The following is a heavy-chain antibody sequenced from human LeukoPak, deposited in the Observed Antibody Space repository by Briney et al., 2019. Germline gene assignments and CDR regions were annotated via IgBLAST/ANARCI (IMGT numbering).Heavy chain of an antibody. V-gene: IGHV4-39*07. D-gene: IGHD5-18*01. CDR3: ASTAMMRYYFDY. CDR2: IYYRGTT. Sequence: SETLSLTCTVSGGSISSSSYYWGWIRQPPGKGLEWIGNIYYRGTTYYNPSLKSRVTISVDTSKNQFSLKLSSVTAADTAVYYCASTAMMRYYFDYWGQGTLVTVSS. CDR1: GGSISSSSYY. J-gene: IGHJ4*02.